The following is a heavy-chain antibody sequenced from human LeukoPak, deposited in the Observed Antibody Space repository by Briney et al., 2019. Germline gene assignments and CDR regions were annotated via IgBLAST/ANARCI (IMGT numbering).Heavy chain of an antibody. CDR3: ARRLGRKFGERFYYYHYMDV. V-gene: IGHV4-34*01. CDR1: GFTFSSYA. J-gene: IGHJ6*03. D-gene: IGHD3-10*01. Sequence: GSLRLSCAASGFTFSSYAMSWVRQAPGKGLEWIGEMNHSGSTHYNPSLKSRVAISVDTSKNQFSLRLSSVTAADTAVYYCARRLGRKFGERFYYYHYMDVWGQGTTVTISS. CDR2: MNHSGST.